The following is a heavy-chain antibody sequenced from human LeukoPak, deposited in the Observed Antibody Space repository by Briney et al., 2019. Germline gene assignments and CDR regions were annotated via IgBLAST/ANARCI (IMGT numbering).Heavy chain of an antibody. V-gene: IGHV4-39*01. J-gene: IGHJ4*02. CDR3: ARQFKRYSYVVVELNVPYYFDY. CDR2: IYYSGST. CDR1: GGSLSSSSYY. Sequence: PSETLSLTCTVSGGSLSSSSYYWGWIRQPPGKGLEWIGSIYYSGSTYYNPSLKSRVTISVDTSKNQFSLKLSSVTAADTAVYYCARQFKRYSYVVVELNVPYYFDYWGQGTLVTVSS. D-gene: IGHD5-18*01.